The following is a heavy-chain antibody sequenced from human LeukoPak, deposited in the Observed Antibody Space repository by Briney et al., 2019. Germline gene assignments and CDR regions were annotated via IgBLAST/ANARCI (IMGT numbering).Heavy chain of an antibody. Sequence: GGSLRLSCAASGFTFSSYAMHWVRQAPGKGLEWVAVISYDGSNKYYADSVKGRFTISRDNSKNTLYPQMNSLRAEDTAVYYCARDSYYDSSGSIDLVLDYWGQGTLVTVSS. CDR3: ARDSYYDSSGSIDLVLDY. CDR2: ISYDGSNK. CDR1: GFTFSSYA. D-gene: IGHD3-22*01. J-gene: IGHJ4*02. V-gene: IGHV3-30*01.